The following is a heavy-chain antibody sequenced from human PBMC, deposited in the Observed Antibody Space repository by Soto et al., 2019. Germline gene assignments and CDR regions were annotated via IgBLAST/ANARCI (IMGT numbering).Heavy chain of an antibody. V-gene: IGHV4-31*03. CDR3: ARDRRESSSSSDYYYYGMDV. J-gene: IGHJ6*02. D-gene: IGHD6-13*01. CDR1: GGSISSGGYY. CDR2: IYYSGST. Sequence: PSETLSLTCTVSGGSISSGGYYWSWIRQHPGKGLEWIGYIYYSGSTYYNPSLKSRVTISVDMSKNQFSLKLSSVTAADTAVYYCARDRRESSSSSDYYYYGMDVWGQGTTVTVSS.